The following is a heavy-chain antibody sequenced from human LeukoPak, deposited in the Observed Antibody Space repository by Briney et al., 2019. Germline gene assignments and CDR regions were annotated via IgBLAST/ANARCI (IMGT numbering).Heavy chain of an antibody. Sequence: SETLSLTCTISGGSISTYYWNWVRQPPGKGLEWIGYIYYSGSTNYNPSLKSRVTISIDKSKNHFSLKLTSVTAADTAIYYCARDTYNWNVDAFDPWGQGTLVTVSS. D-gene: IGHD1-20*01. V-gene: IGHV4-59*12. CDR1: GGSISTYY. J-gene: IGHJ5*02. CDR2: IYYSGST. CDR3: ARDTYNWNVDAFDP.